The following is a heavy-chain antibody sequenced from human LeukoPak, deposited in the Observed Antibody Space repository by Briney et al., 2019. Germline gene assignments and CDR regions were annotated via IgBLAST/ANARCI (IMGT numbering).Heavy chain of an antibody. J-gene: IGHJ4*02. Sequence: GGSLRLSCAASGFTFSSYAMSWVRQAPGNGLEWVSAISGSGDSTYYADSVKGRFTISRDNSKNTLYLQMNSLRAEDTAVYYCAKLLLLMVRGVIPLFDYWGQGTLVTVSS. CDR3: AKLLLLMVRGVIPLFDY. CDR1: GFTFSSYA. V-gene: IGHV3-23*01. CDR2: ISGSGDST. D-gene: IGHD3-10*01.